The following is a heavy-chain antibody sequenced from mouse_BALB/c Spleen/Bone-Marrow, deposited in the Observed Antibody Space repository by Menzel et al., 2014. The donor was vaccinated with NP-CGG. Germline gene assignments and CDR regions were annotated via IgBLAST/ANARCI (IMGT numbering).Heavy chain of an antibody. J-gene: IGHJ2*01. Sequence: EVQLVESGGGLVQPGGSRKLSCAASGFTFSSFGMHWVRQAPEKGLEWVAYISSGSSTVYYADKVMGRFTISRDNPKNTLFLQMTSLRSEDTAMYYCARPGSSSGCFDYWGQGTTLTVSS. CDR1: GFTFSSFG. CDR3: ARPGSSSGCFDY. D-gene: IGHD1-1*01. CDR2: ISSGSSTV. V-gene: IGHV5-17*02.